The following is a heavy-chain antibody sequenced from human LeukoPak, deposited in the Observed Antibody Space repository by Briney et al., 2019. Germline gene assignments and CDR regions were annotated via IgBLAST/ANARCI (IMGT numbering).Heavy chain of an antibody. D-gene: IGHD4-11*01. CDR1: GFTFSSYE. CDR2: ISSSGSTI. Sequence: GGSLRLSCAASGFTFSSYEMNWVRQAPGKGLEWVSYISSSGSTIYYADSVKGRFTISRDNAKNSLYLQMNSLRAEDTAVYYCARKDYPFDYWGQRTLVIVSS. V-gene: IGHV3-48*03. CDR3: ARKDYPFDY. J-gene: IGHJ4*02.